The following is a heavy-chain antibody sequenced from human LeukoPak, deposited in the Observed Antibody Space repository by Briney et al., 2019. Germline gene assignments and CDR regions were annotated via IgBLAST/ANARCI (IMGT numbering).Heavy chain of an antibody. J-gene: IGHJ4*02. CDR2: ISGSASDV. CDR1: GFTFVSHW. CDR3: SRDPRNNDY. Sequence: GGSLRLSCVASGFTFVSHWLTWIRQAPGKGLELLSYISGSASDVNYIDSVRGRFTISRDNAKNSLYLHMNSLTVEDTAVYYCSRDPRNNDYWGQGTLVTVSS. V-gene: IGHV3-11*01.